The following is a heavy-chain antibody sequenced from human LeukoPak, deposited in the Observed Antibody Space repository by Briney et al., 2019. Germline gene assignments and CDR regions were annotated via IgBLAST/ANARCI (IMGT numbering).Heavy chain of an antibody. CDR2: IYSSGST. J-gene: IGHJ5*02. CDR3: ARGVAAPGTGGLSWFDP. Sequence: SETLSLTCTVSGGSLGSYYWRWLRQPPGKGLEWIGYIYSSGSTNYNPSLKSRVTISLDTSKNQFSLKLSFVTAADTAVYYCARGVAAPGTGGLSWFDPWGQGTLVTVSS. D-gene: IGHD6-13*01. V-gene: IGHV4-59*01. CDR1: GGSLGSYY.